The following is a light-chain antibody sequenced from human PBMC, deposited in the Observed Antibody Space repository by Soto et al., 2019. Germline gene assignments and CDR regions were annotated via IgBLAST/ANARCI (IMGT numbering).Light chain of an antibody. CDR1: SSDVGSYNL. CDR3: CSYGGSSTYV. J-gene: IGLJ1*01. V-gene: IGLV2-23*01. Sequence: QSALTQPASVSGSPGQSITISCTGTSSDVGSYNLVSWYQQHPGKAPKLMIYEDTKRPSGVSNRFSGSKSANTASLTISGLQTEEEAAYFCCSYGGSSTYVFGTGTKVTVL. CDR2: EDT.